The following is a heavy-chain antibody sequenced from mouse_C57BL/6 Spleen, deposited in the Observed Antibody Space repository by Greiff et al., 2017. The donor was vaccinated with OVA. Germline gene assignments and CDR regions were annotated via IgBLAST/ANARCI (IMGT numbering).Heavy chain of an antibody. CDR2: ISSGSSTI. CDR1: GFTFSDYG. Sequence: EVKLMESGGGLVKPGGSLKLSCAASGFTFSDYGMHWVRQAPEKGLEWVAYISSGSSTIYYADTVKGRFTISRDNAKNTLFLQMTSLRSEDTAMYYCARDDDGYRFAYWGQGTLVTVSA. D-gene: IGHD2-3*01. CDR3: ARDDDGYRFAY. V-gene: IGHV5-17*01. J-gene: IGHJ3*01.